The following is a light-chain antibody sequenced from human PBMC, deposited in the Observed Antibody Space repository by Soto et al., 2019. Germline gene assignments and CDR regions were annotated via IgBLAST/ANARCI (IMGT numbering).Light chain of an antibody. J-gene: IGKJ5*01. V-gene: IGKV3-11*01. CDR2: DAS. Sequence: IWLTKCAAPLSLSPGERATLACRASQGFXSYLDWYKQKPGQAPRLLIXDASNRATGIPARFSGSGSGTDFTLTINSLEPEDFAVYYCQQRSNWSSITFGQGTRLEIK. CDR3: QQRSNWSSIT. CDR1: QGFXSY.